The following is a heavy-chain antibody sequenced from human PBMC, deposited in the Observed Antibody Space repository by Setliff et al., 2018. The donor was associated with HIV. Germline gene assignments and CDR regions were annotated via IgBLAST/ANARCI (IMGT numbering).Heavy chain of an antibody. Sequence: ASVKVSCKASGYTFTCYYMPWVRQAPGQGLEWMGWINPNSGDTNYAQKFQGWVTMTRDTSISTAYMEVSRLRSDDTAVYYCARDGGGYNYGGYFQHWGQGTLVSVSS. V-gene: IGHV1-2*04. D-gene: IGHD5-12*01. CDR2: INPNSGDT. CDR1: GYTFTCYY. CDR3: ARDGGGYNYGGYFQH. J-gene: IGHJ1*01.